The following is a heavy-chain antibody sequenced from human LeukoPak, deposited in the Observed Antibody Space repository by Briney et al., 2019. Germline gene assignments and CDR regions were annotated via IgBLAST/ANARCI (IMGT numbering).Heavy chain of an antibody. CDR1: GYRFSTYW. D-gene: IGHD5-24*01. Sequence: GESLKISCQCSGYRFSTYWIGWVRQMPGKGLEWMGIIYPGDSDTRYSPSFQGQVTISADKSISTAYLQWRSLKASDTAMYYCGRSDVEMATGTDYWGQGTLVTVSS. CDR3: GRSDVEMATGTDY. CDR2: IYPGDSDT. V-gene: IGHV5-51*01. J-gene: IGHJ4*02.